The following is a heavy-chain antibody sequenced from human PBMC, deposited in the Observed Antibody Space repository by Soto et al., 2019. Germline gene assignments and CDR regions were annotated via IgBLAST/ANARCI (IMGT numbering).Heavy chain of an antibody. V-gene: IGHV3-30*18. CDR3: GKDLGMGDFYGVDV. D-gene: IGHD3-3*01. J-gene: IGHJ6*02. CDR1: AFTFSSYP. CDR2: ISYDGANK. Sequence: GGSLRLSCAASAFTFSSYPMHWVRQAPGKGLEWVALISYDGANKYYADSVQGRFTISRDNSKNTLYLQINSLRAGDTAVYYWGKDLGMGDFYGVDVWGQGTTVTVSS.